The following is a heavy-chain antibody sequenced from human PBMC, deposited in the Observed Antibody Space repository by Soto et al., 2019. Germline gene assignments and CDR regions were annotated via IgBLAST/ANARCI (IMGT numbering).Heavy chain of an antibody. J-gene: IGHJ6*02. CDR3: VQDLRALVRGVIPTGMDV. V-gene: IGHV3-23*01. CDR2: ISAIGTT. D-gene: IGHD3-10*01. Sequence: PGGSLRLSCEASGFLFSRYAMSCVRQAPGKGLEWVSVISAIGTTYYADFLKGRFTVSRDNSKNTLYLQMNSLRADDTAIYYCVQDLRALVRGVIPTGMDVWGQGTTVTVSS. CDR1: GFLFSRYA.